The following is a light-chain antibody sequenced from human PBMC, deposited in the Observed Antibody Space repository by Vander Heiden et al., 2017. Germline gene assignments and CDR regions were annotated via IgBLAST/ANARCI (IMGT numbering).Light chain of an antibody. Sequence: DIQMTQSPSSLSASVGDRVTITCRASQGISNYLAWYQQKPGKVPKLLIYAASTLQSGVPSRFSGSGSGTDFTLTISSLQPEDVATYYCQKYNSALSISFGQWIRPKIK. V-gene: IGKV1-27*01. J-gene: IGKJ5*01. CDR3: QKYNSALSIS. CDR2: AAS. CDR1: QGISNY.